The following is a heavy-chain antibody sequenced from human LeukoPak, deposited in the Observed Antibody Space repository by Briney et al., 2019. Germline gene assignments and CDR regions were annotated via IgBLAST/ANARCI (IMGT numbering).Heavy chain of an antibody. V-gene: IGHV1-18*01. J-gene: IGHJ4*02. D-gene: IGHD3-22*01. CDR3: AREVDYYDSSGSLFDY. CDR1: GYTFTSYG. Sequence: ASVKVSCKASGYTFTSYGISWVRQAPGQGLEWMGWISAYNGSTNYAQKLQGRVTMTTDTSTSTAYMELRSLRSDDTAVYYCAREVDYYDSSGSLFDYWGQGTLVTVSS. CDR2: ISAYNGST.